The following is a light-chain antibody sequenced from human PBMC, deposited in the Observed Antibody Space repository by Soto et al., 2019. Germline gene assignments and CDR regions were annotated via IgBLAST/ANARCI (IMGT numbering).Light chain of an antibody. Sequence: DIPLTQSQSSVSASLGVRVTITCRASQGVSTWLAWYQQKPGKAPNLLIYTASSLQSGVPSRFSGSGSGTDFTLTINGLQPEDFATYYCQQAASFPITFGQGTRLEI. V-gene: IGKV1-12*01. CDR3: QQAASFPIT. J-gene: IGKJ5*01. CDR1: QGVSTW. CDR2: TAS.